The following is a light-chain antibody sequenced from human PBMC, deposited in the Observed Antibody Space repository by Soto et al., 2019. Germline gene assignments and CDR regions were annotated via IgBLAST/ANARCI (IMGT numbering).Light chain of an antibody. CDR3: QQYNNYWT. CDR1: QSISIW. V-gene: IGKV1-5*03. Sequence: DIHITHSAFTLSASRGERVAITCRASQSISIWLAWFQQKPGKAPKLLISKASSLQSGVPSRFSGSGSGTEFTLTISNLQTDDFATYYCQQYNNYWTFGQGTKVDIK. J-gene: IGKJ1*01. CDR2: KAS.